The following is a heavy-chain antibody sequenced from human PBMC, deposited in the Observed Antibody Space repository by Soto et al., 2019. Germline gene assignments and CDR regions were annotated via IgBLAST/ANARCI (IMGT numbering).Heavy chain of an antibody. CDR1: GYSFTSYW. CDR3: ASTYCGGDCYTPLDAFDI. Sequence: GESLKISCKGSGYSFTSYWIGWVRQMPGKGLEWMGIIYPGDSDTRYSPSFQGQVTISADKSISTAYLQWSSLKASDTAMYYCASTYCGGDCYTPLDAFDIWGQGTMVTV. V-gene: IGHV5-51*01. CDR2: IYPGDSDT. J-gene: IGHJ3*02. D-gene: IGHD2-21*02.